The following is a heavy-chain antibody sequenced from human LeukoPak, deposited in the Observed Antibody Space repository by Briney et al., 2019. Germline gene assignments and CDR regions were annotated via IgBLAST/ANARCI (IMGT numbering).Heavy chain of an antibody. CDR2: ISSSGSTI. CDR1: GFAFSDYY. V-gene: IGHV3-11*04. D-gene: IGHD3-10*01. J-gene: IGHJ6*03. CDR3: ARGRSGSYTHYYYYYMDV. Sequence: GGSLRLSCAASGFAFSDYYMSWIRQAPGKGLEGVSYISSSGSTIYYADSVKGRFTISRDNAKNSLYLQMNSLRAEDTAVYYCARGRSGSYTHYYYYYMDVWGKGTTVTVSS.